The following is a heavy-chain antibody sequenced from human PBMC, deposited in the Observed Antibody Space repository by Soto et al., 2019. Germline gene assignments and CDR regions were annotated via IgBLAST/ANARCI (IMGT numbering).Heavy chain of an antibody. Sequence: SETLSLTCAVYGGSFNGYYWSWIRQPPGKGLEWIGEINHSGSTNYNPSLKSRVTISVDTSKNQFSLKMTSVAAADTAMYYCARGIAMKLVVHSDASDKYYLDSWGQGTLVTVSS. D-gene: IGHD3-22*01. J-gene: IGHJ4*02. CDR3: ARGIAMKLVVHSDASDKYYLDS. CDR2: INHSGST. CDR1: GGSFNGYY. V-gene: IGHV4-34*01.